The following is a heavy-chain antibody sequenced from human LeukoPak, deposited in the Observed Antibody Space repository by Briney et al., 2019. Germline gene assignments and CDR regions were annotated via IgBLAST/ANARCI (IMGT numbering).Heavy chain of an antibody. V-gene: IGHV4-34*01. J-gene: IGHJ6*03. CDR2: VNHSGST. D-gene: IGHD2-2*01. CDR3: ARVTIVVVPAARVYYYYYYYTDV. Sequence: PSETLSLTCAVYGGSFSGYYWSWIRQPPGKGLEWIGEVNHSGSTNYNPSLKSRVTISVDTSKNQFSLKLSSVTAADTAVYYCARVTIVVVPAARVYYYYYYYTDVWGKGTTVTVSS. CDR1: GGSFSGYY.